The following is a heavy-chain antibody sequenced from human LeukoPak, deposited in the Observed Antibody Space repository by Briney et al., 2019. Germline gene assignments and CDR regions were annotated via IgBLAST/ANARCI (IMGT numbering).Heavy chain of an antibody. J-gene: IGHJ4*02. CDR3: AKSIAARRAGYYFDY. D-gene: IGHD6-6*01. Sequence: SETLSLTCTVSGASISSSSYYWGWIRQPPGKGLEWIGSIYYNGDTYYNSSLKSRLTISVDTSKNQFSLKLSSVTAADTAVYYCAKSIAARRAGYYFDYWGQGTLVTVSS. CDR2: IYYNGDT. CDR1: GASISSSSYY. V-gene: IGHV4-39*07.